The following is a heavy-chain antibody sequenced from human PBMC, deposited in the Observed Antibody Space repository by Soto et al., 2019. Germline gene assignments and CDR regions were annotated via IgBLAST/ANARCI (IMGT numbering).Heavy chain of an antibody. Sequence: QITLKESGPTLVKPTQTLTLTCTFSGFSLSTSGVGLAWIRQPPGKALEWLALIYWDDDKRYSPSLKSRLTSPKDTSKNHVVLTMTNMDPVDTATYYCTGIVGATIQFDYLGQGTLVTVSS. D-gene: IGHD1-26*01. CDR1: GFSLSTSGVG. CDR3: TGIVGATIQFDY. V-gene: IGHV2-5*02. CDR2: IYWDDDK. J-gene: IGHJ4*02.